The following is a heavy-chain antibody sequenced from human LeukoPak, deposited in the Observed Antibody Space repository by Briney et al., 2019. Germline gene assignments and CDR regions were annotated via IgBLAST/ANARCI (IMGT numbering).Heavy chain of an antibody. V-gene: IGHV4-61*02. CDR2: IYTSGST. CDR3: ARDKSSGWYGEGVDY. Sequence: SQTLSLTCTVSGGSISSGSYYWSWIRQPAGKGLEWIGRIYTSGSTNYSPSLKSRVTISVDTSKNQFSLKLSSVTAADTAVYYCARDKSSGWYGEGVDYWGQGTPVTVSS. D-gene: IGHD6-19*01. J-gene: IGHJ4*02. CDR1: GGSISSGSYY.